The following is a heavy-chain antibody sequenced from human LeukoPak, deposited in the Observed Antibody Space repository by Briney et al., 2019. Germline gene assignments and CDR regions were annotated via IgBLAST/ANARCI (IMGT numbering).Heavy chain of an antibody. D-gene: IGHD5-18*01. Sequence: PGGSLRLSCAASGFTFSSYSMTWVRQAPGKGLEWVSSISSSSSYIYYADSVKGRFTISRDNAKNSLYLQMNSLRAEDTAVYYCARFGSDTARAHGAQGPLVPVS. CDR3: ARFGSDTARAH. J-gene: IGHJ4*02. V-gene: IGHV3-21*01. CDR2: ISSSSSYI. CDR1: GFTFSSYS.